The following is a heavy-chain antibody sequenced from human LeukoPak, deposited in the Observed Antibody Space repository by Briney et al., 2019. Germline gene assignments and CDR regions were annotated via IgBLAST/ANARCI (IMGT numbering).Heavy chain of an antibody. CDR1: GGSNNGYY. CDR2: LYYSGST. D-gene: IGHD6-19*01. CDR3: ARVAGGSGWYFDL. J-gene: IGHJ2*01. V-gene: IGHV4-59*01. Sequence: PSETLSLTCSVTGGSNNGYYWTWMRQPPGKGLEWLGYLYYSGSTNYNPSLKSRVTISVDTSKNQFSLKLSSVTAADTAVYYCARVAGGSGWYFDLWGRGTLVTVSS.